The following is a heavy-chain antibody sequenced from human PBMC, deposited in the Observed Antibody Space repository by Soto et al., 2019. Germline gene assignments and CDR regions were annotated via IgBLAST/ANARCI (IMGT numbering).Heavy chain of an antibody. CDR3: AKLKAA. J-gene: IGHJ4*02. CDR2: STRSGGGT. D-gene: IGHD6-13*01. V-gene: IGHV3-23*01. Sequence: GGSLRLSCAASGFTFSADVMSWVRQAPGKGLGWVSSSTRSGGGTYYADSGKGRFTVSRDNTKNTVYLQMNSLRDEHKAVYYCAKLKAAWGEGTLVTVS. CDR1: GFTFSADV.